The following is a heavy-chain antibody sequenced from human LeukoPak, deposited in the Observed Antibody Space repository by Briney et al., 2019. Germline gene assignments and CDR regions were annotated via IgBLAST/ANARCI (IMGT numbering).Heavy chain of an antibody. Sequence: ASVKVSCKASGGTFSSYAISWVRQAPGQGLEWMGGIIPIFGTANYAQKFQGRVTITADESTSTAYMELSSLRSEDTAVYYCARGDYDILTGYYSPWGQGTLVTVSS. CDR3: ARGDYDILTGYYSP. J-gene: IGHJ5*02. CDR2: IIPIFGTA. D-gene: IGHD3-9*01. CDR1: GGTFSSYA. V-gene: IGHV1-69*13.